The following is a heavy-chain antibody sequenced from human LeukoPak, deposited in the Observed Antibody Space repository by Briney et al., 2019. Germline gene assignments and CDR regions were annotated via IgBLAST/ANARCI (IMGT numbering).Heavy chain of an antibody. J-gene: IGHJ4*02. CDR3: AKVTEYSVYDY. Sequence: ASVKVSCKASGYTFIGYGISWVRQAPGQGLEWMGWNSAYNGNTNYAQNLQGRVTMTTDTSTSTAYMELRSLRSDDTAVYYCAKVTEYSVYDYGGEGTLVTVSS. CDR1: GYTFIGYG. V-gene: IGHV1-18*01. CDR2: NSAYNGNT. D-gene: IGHD5/OR15-5a*01.